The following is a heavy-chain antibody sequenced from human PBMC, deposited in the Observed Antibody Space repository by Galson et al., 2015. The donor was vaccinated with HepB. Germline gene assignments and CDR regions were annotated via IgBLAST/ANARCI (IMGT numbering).Heavy chain of an antibody. D-gene: IGHD4-23*01. CDR1: GFTFSSYW. CDR3: ARAVVTTPADY. V-gene: IGHV3-74*01. CDR2: INSDGSST. Sequence: SLRLSCAASGFTFSSYWMHWVRQAPGKGLVWVSRINSDGSSTSYADSVKGRFTISRDNAKNTLYLQMNSLRAEDTAVYYCARAVVTTPADYWGQGTLVTVSS. J-gene: IGHJ4*02.